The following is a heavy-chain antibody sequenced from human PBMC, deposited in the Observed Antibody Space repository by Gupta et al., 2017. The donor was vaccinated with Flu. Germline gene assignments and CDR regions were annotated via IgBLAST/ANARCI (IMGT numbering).Heavy chain of an antibody. Sequence: GIIPIFGTANYAQKFHGRVTIAADESTSTFYMDLSSLRSEDSAVYYCATNTPRSPYYFDSWGQGTLVTVSS. V-gene: IGHV1-69*01. J-gene: IGHJ4*02. CDR3: ATNTPRSPYYFDS. CDR2: IIPIFGTA.